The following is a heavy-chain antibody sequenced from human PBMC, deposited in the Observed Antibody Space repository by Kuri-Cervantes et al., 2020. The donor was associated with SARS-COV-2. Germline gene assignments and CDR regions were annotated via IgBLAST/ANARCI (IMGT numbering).Heavy chain of an antibody. CDR1: GFTFSSYA. V-gene: IGHV3-23*01. D-gene: IGHD4-17*01. CDR3: ARDRGSDYGDYDGLDY. J-gene: IGHJ4*02. Sequence: ETLSLTCAASGFTFSSYAMSWVRQAPGKGLEWVSAISGSGGSTYYADSVKGRFTISRDNSKNTLYLQMNSLRAEDTAVYYCARDRGSDYGDYDGLDYWGQGTLVTVSS. CDR2: ISGSGGST.